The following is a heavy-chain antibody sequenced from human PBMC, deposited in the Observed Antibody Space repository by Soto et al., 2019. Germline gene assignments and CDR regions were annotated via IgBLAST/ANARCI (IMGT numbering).Heavy chain of an antibody. D-gene: IGHD4-17*01. CDR2: IGGGGETT. Sequence: GGSLRLSCAASGLTFRSYAMSWVRQAPGKGLEWVSGIGGGGETTYYADSVKGRFTISRDNSENTVFLQMNSLRAEDTAVYYCAKAMTTVLRYFDYWGPGTLVTVS. J-gene: IGHJ4*02. V-gene: IGHV3-23*01. CDR3: AKAMTTVLRYFDY. CDR1: GLTFRSYA.